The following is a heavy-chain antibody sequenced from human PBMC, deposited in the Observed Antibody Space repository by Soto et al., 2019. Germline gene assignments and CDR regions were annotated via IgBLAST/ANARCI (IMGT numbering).Heavy chain of an antibody. J-gene: IGHJ5*02. V-gene: IGHV4-30-4*01. Sequence: SETLSLTCSVSGDYIHVGGYYWTWIRQRPGKGLEWMGYIYYTGKPYHNPSLESRLTMSVDRSKNQFSLRLTSVTAADTAVYFCGRDLTSNANCIDPWGQGTLVTVS. D-gene: IGHD2-2*01. CDR2: IYYTGKP. CDR1: GDYIHVGGYY. CDR3: GRDLTSNANCIDP.